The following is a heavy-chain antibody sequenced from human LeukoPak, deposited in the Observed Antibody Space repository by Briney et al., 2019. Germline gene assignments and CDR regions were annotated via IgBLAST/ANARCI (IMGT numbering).Heavy chain of an antibody. CDR3: ARDRYYYDSSSYFSAFDT. Sequence: SETLSLTCTVSGGSISSYYWSWIRQPPGKGLEWIGRVFTSAIISGNTNYNPSLKSRVTMSVDSSKNQFSLKLRSVTAADTAVYYCARDRYYYDSSSYFSAFDTWGQGTMVTGSS. CDR2: VFTSAIISGNT. J-gene: IGHJ3*02. V-gene: IGHV4-4*07. D-gene: IGHD3-22*01. CDR1: GGSISSYY.